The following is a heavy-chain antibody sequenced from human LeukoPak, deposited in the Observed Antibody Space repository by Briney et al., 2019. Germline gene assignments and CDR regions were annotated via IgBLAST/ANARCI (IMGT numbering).Heavy chain of an antibody. CDR1: GFTFSSYA. Sequence: GGSLRLSCGASGFTFSSYAMSWVRQAPGKGLEWVSGISGSDGYTYYADSVKGRFTISRDNSKNTLYLQMNSLRAEDTAVYYCARGYGIVGAPYNWFDPWGQGTLVTVSS. CDR2: ISGSDGYT. CDR3: ARGYGIVGAPYNWFDP. V-gene: IGHV3-23*01. D-gene: IGHD1-26*01. J-gene: IGHJ5*02.